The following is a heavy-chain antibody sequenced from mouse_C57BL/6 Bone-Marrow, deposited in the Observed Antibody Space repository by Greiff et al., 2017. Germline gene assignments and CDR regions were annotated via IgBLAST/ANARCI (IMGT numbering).Heavy chain of an antibody. D-gene: IGHD2-4*01. CDR1: GYTFTSYG. J-gene: IGHJ3*01. V-gene: IGHV1-81*01. Sequence: VQLQQSGAELARPGASVKLSCKASGYTFTSYGISWVKQRTGQGLEWIGEIYPRSGNTYYNEKFKGKATLTADKSSSTAYMELRSLTSEDSAVYFCARRGYYDYAWFAYWGQGTLVTVAA. CDR3: ARRGYYDYAWFAY. CDR2: IYPRSGNT.